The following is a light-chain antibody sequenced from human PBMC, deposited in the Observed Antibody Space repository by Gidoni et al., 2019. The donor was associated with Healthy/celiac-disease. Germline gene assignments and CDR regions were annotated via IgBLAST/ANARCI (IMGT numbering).Light chain of an antibody. J-gene: IGKJ1*01. CDR3: QQYNSYPWT. Sequence: DTQITQSPSTLSASVGDRVTITCRASQSISSWLAWYQQKPGKAPKLLIYKASSLESGVPSGFSGSGSGTEFTLTISSLQPDDFATYYCQQYNSYPWTFGQGTKVEIK. CDR2: KAS. V-gene: IGKV1-5*03. CDR1: QSISSW.